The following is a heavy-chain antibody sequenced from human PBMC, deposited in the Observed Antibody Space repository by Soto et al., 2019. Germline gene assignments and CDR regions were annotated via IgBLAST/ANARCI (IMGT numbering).Heavy chain of an antibody. Sequence: PGESLKISCKGSGYSFTSYWIGWVRQMPGKGLEWMGIIYPGDSDTRYSPSFQGQVTISADKSISTAYLQWSSLKASDTAMYYCARVADCSSTSCYYYYYYMDVWGKGTTVTVSS. CDR1: GYSFTSYW. CDR2: IYPGDSDT. D-gene: IGHD2-2*01. CDR3: ARVADCSSTSCYYYYYYMDV. J-gene: IGHJ6*03. V-gene: IGHV5-51*01.